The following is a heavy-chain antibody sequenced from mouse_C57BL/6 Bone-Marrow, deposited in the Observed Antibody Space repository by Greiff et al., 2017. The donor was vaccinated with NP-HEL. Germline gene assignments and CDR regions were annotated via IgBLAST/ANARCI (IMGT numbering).Heavy chain of an antibody. Sequence: QVQLKQPGAELVKPGASVKVSCKASGYTFTSYWMHWVKQRPGQGLEWIGRIHPSDSDTNYNQKFKGKATLTADKSSSTAYMQHSGLTSEDSAVYYCAIKGSYYGNYEGDYWGQGTSVTVSS. CDR2: IHPSDSDT. CDR1: GYTFTSYW. D-gene: IGHD2-1*01. J-gene: IGHJ4*01. CDR3: AIKGSYYGNYEGDY. V-gene: IGHV1-74*01.